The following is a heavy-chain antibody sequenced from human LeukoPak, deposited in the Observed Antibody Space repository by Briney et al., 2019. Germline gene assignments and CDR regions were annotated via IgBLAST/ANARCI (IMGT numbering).Heavy chain of an antibody. D-gene: IGHD3-22*01. CDR2: IYYSGST. CDR1: GGSISSDY. Sequence: PSETLSLTCTVSGGSISSDYWSWIRQPPGKGLEWIGYIYYSGSTNYNPSLKSRVTISVGTSKNQFFLKLSSVTAADTAVYYCARGYYDTRPDSWGQGTLVTVSS. J-gene: IGHJ4*02. V-gene: IGHV4-59*01. CDR3: ARGYYDTRPDS.